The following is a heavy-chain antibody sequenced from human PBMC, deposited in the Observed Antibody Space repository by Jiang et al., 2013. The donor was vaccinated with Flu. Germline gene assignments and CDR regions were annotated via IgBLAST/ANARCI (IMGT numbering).Heavy chain of an antibody. D-gene: IGHD6-13*01. CDR1: GGSMSNYY. Sequence: LVKPSETLSLTCTVSGGSMSNYYWNWIRQAPGKGLEWIGYVHYSGSTNYNSSLKSRVTISIDTPKNQFSLKLNSMTAADTAVYYCARARAPEVAANYFDYWGQGTLVTVS. J-gene: IGHJ4*02. V-gene: IGHV4-59*01. CDR3: ARARAPEVAANYFDY. CDR2: VHYSGST.